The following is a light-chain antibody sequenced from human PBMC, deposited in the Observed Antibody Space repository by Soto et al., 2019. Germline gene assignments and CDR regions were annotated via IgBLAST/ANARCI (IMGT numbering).Light chain of an antibody. CDR1: QSVSSN. CDR3: QQYYNWPPRIT. Sequence: EIVVTQSPATLSVSPGERATLSCRASQSVSSNFAWYQQKPGQAPRLLIYGASTRASGLPARFSGSGSGTEFPLTISSLQSEDFAVYYCQQYYNWPPRITFGQGTRLEIK. J-gene: IGKJ5*01. CDR2: GAS. V-gene: IGKV3-15*01.